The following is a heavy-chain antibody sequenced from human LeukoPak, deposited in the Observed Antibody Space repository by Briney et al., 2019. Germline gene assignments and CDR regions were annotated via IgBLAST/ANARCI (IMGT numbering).Heavy chain of an antibody. D-gene: IGHD6-19*01. Sequence: SETLSLTCTVSGYSISSGYYWGWIRQPPGKGLEWIGSTYHSGSTYYNPSLKSRVTISVDTSKNQFSLKLSSVTAADTAVYYCARDASSGWYVFDYWGQGTLVTVSS. CDR2: TYHSGST. V-gene: IGHV4-38-2*02. CDR1: GYSISSGYY. J-gene: IGHJ4*02. CDR3: ARDASSGWYVFDY.